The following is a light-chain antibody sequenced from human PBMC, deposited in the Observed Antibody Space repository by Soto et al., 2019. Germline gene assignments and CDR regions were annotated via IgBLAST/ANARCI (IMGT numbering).Light chain of an antibody. CDR3: SSYSSSSSVV. Sequence: QSALTQPACVSGSPGQSITISCTGTSSDVGAYNYVSWYQQHPGKAPEVIIYDVSNRPSGVSNRFSGSKSGNTASLTISGLQAEDEADYYCSSYSSSSSVVFGGGTKLTVL. CDR1: SSDVGAYNY. J-gene: IGLJ2*01. CDR2: DVS. V-gene: IGLV2-14*03.